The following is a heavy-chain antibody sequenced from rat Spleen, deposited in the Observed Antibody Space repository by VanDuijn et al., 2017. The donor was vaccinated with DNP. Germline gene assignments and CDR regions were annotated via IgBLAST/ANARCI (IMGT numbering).Heavy chain of an antibody. V-gene: IGHV5-17*01. CDR1: GFTFSDYA. CDR2: IIYDGSNT. CDR3: ARAHPYGYGSSGLTY. J-gene: IGHJ2*01. D-gene: IGHD4-4*01. Sequence: EVQLVESGGGLVQPGNSLKLSCAASGFTFSDYAMAWVRQSLRKGLEWVAVIIYDGSNTYYRDSVKGRFTISRDNAQNTLYLQMSKLGSEDTAIYYCARAHPYGYGSSGLTYWGQGVMVTVSS.